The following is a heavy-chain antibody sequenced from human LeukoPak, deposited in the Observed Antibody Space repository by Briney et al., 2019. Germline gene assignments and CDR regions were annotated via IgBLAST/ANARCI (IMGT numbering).Heavy chain of an antibody. CDR1: GGTFSSYA. CDR3: ARDPGYYDMSYYFDY. Sequence: GASVKVSCKASGGTFSSYAISWVRQAPGQGLEWMGGIIPIFGTANYAQKFQGRVTITADESTSTAYMELSSLRSEDTAVYYCARDPGYYDMSYYFDYWGQGTLVTVSS. CDR2: IIPIFGTA. J-gene: IGHJ4*02. D-gene: IGHD3-22*01. V-gene: IGHV1-69*01.